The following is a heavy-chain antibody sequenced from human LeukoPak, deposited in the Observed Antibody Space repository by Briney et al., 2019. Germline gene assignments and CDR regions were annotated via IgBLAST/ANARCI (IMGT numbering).Heavy chain of an antibody. CDR3: ARVAPNVPAVKGLDY. CDR1: GFTFSSYS. V-gene: IGHV3-21*01. J-gene: IGHJ4*02. CDR2: ISSSSSYI. D-gene: IGHD2-2*01. Sequence: GALRLSCAASGFTFSSYSMNWVRQAPGKGLEWVSSISSSSSYIYYADSVKGRFTISRDNAKNSLYLQMNSLRAEDTAVYYCARVAPNVPAVKGLDYWGQGTLVTVSS.